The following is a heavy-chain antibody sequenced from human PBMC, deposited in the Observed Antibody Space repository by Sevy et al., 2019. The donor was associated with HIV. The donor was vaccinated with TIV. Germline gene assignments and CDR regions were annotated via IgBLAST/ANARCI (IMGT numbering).Heavy chain of an antibody. CDR1: GYTFTSYG. D-gene: IGHD6-13*01. J-gene: IGHJ4*01. V-gene: IGHV1-18*01. Sequence: ASVKVSCKASGYTFTSYGISWVRQAPGQGLEWVGWISVYSTNYAQKFQGRVTMTTDTSTSTAYMELRSLRSDDTAIYFCARDRGITATDTPDYWGHGTLVTVSS. CDR3: ARDRGITATDTPDY. CDR2: ISVYST.